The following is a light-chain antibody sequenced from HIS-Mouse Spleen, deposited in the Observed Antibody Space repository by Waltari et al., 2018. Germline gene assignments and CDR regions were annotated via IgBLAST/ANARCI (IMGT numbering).Light chain of an antibody. V-gene: IGLV3-10*01. J-gene: IGLJ2*01. CDR1: ALPKKY. Sequence: SYELTQPPSVSVSPGQTARITFSGDALPKKYAYWYQQKSGQAPVLVIYEDSKRPSGIPERFSGSSSGTMATLTISGDQVEDEADYYCYSTDSSGNHRVFGGGTKLTVL. CDR3: YSTDSSGNHRV. CDR2: EDS.